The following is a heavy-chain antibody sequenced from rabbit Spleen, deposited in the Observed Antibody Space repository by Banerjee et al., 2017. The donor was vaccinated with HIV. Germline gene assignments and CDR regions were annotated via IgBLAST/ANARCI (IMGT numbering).Heavy chain of an antibody. CDR1: GFTLSNYYY. D-gene: IGHD4-2*01. CDR2: IYTRDGST. CDR3: ARDLAGYVGFGYISYLAL. V-gene: IGHV1S43*01. Sequence: QEQLKESGGGLVQPGGSLKLSCKASGFTLSNYYYIYWVRQAPGKGLELIAGIYTRDGSTWYASWVNGRFTISRSASLNTVDLKMTSLTVADTATYFCARDLAGYVGFGYISYLALWGPGPLVTVS. J-gene: IGHJ4*01.